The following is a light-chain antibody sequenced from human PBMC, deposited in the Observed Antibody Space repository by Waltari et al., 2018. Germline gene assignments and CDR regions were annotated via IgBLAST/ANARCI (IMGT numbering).Light chain of an antibody. CDR1: SGHSTCA. CDR3: ETWDTAIHV. J-gene: IGLJ3*02. Sequence: QLVVTQSPSASAPLGASVKLTCTLTSGHSTCAIAWHQQQPGKGPRYLMSLNSDGSHSRGDGIPDGFSGSSSGAERYLTISSLESEDEADYYCETWDTAIHVFGGGTKLTVI. CDR2: LNSDGSH. V-gene: IGLV4-69*01.